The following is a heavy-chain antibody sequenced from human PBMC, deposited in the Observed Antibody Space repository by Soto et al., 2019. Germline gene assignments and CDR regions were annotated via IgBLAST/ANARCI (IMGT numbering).Heavy chain of an antibody. V-gene: IGHV4-59*01. D-gene: IGHD3-10*01. CDR2: IFYSGNT. CDR1: GGSISSYY. J-gene: IGHJ4*02. CDR3: ASGRGHS. Sequence: LSLTCTVSGGSISSYYWNWIRQPPGKGLEWIGYIFYSGNTYYNPSLESRVTISIDTSKNQFSLKLNSVTAADTAVYYCASGRGHSWGQGTLVTVSS.